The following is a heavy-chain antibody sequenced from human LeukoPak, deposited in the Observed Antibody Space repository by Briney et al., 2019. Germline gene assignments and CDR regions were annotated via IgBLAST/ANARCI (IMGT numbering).Heavy chain of an antibody. CDR3: ARDPTTVVGVPEYFDD. Sequence: PSETLSLTCAVSGGSFNSWNWIRQPPGKGLGWIGEINHSGNTNYNASLRSRVTISVDTSKKQFSLELRSLIAADTAVYYCARDPTTVVGVPEYFDDWGQGTLVTVSS. J-gene: IGHJ4*02. CDR1: GGSFNS. CDR2: INHSGNT. V-gene: IGHV4-34*01. D-gene: IGHD4-23*01.